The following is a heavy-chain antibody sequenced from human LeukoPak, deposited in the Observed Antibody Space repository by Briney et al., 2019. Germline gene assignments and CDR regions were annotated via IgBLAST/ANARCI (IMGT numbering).Heavy chain of an antibody. CDR3: ARAGTYFPNRFDS. J-gene: IGHJ5*01. D-gene: IGHD3-10*01. V-gene: IGHV4-38-2*02. Sequence: RPSETLSLTCSVSGHSVTRDYYWGWIRQPPGKGLEWIATVQYSGRTFHNASLVPRVTISLDTSQNQFSLKVTFVTAADTAVYYCARAGTYFPNRFDSWSQGTLVTVSS. CDR1: GHSVTRDYY. CDR2: VQYSGRT.